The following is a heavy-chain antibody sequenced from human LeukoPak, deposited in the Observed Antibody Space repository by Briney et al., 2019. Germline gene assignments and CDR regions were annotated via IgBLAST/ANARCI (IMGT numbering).Heavy chain of an antibody. V-gene: IGHV1-8*03. CDR3: ARDYYDSSGYNYYYMDV. Sequence: ASVKVSCKASGYTFTSYDINWVRQATGQGLEWMGWMNPNSGNTGYAQKFQGRVTITRNTSISTAYMELSSLRAEDTAVYYCARDYYDSSGYNYYYMDVWGKGTTVTVSS. CDR2: MNPNSGNT. CDR1: GYTFTSYD. J-gene: IGHJ6*03. D-gene: IGHD3-22*01.